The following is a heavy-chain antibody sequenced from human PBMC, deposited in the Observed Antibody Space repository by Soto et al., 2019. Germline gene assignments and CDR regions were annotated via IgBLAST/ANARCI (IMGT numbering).Heavy chain of an antibody. Sequence: TGGSLRLSCAASGFTFSNYVMTWVRQAPGKGLEWVSAISGSGGSTYYADSVKGRFTISRDNSKNTLYLQMDSLRAEDTAVYYCAKPMTTVTTAAFDYWGQGTLVTVSS. CDR3: AKPMTTVTTAAFDY. V-gene: IGHV3-23*01. CDR2: ISGSGGST. CDR1: GFTFSNYV. J-gene: IGHJ4*02. D-gene: IGHD4-17*01.